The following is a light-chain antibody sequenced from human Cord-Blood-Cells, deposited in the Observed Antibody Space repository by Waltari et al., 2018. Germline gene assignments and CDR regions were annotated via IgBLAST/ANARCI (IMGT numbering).Light chain of an antibody. CDR3: QQSYSTPYT. V-gene: IGKV1-39*01. CDR2: AAS. J-gene: IGKJ2*01. CDR1: QSISSY. Sequence: DIKVTQPPSSLSASVGDRVTMTCRAGQSISSYLNWYQQKPGKAPKLLIYAASSLQSGVPSRFSGSGSGTDFTLTISSLQPEDFATYYCQQSYSTPYTFGQGTKLEIK.